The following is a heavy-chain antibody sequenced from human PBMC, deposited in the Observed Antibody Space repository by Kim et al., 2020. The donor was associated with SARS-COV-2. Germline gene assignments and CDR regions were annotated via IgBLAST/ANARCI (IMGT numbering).Heavy chain of an antibody. D-gene: IGHD4-17*01. V-gene: IGHV3-73*01. CDR3: TLGDYGGDNSGYDAFDI. J-gene: IGHJ3*02. Sequence: KCRVTITRDDSKNTAYLQMNSLKTEDTAVYYCTLGDYGGDNSGYDAFDIWGQGTMVTVSS.